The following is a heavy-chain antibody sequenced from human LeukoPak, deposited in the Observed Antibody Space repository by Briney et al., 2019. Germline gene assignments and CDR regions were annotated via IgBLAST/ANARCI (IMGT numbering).Heavy chain of an antibody. D-gene: IGHD2-2*03. J-gene: IGHJ5*01. Sequence: GGSLRLSCQASGLSLRNYGMHWVRQAPGKGLEYVAAISSEGIVGSTFYADCVKGRFTISRDNSKNTLHLQVASLTSEDMAVYYCARNGCPKGVFLDSWGHGTLVSVSS. CDR1: GLSLRNYG. CDR3: ARNGCPKGVFLDS. CDR2: ISSEGIVGST. V-gene: IGHV3-64*02.